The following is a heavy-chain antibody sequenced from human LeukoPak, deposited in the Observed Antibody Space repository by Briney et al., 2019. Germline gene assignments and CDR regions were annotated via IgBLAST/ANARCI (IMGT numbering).Heavy chain of an antibody. D-gene: IGHD3-10*01. CDR1: GVSFSGYY. Sequence: SETLSLTCAAYGVSFSGYYWSWIRQPPGKGLEWIGEINHSGSTNYNPSLKSRVTISVDTSKNQFSLKLSSVTAADTAVYYCARYAYGSGSYRYYFDYWGQGTLVSVSS. CDR3: ARYAYGSGSYRYYFDY. CDR2: INHSGST. J-gene: IGHJ4*02. V-gene: IGHV4-34*01.